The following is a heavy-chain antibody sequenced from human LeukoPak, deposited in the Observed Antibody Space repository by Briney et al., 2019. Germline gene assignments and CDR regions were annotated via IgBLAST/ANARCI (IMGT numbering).Heavy chain of an antibody. CDR2: IYYSGSA. J-gene: IGHJ6*02. CDR3: ARDPEMATPYYYGMDV. Sequence: PSETLFLTCTVSGGSISSDYWNWIRQPPGKGLEWIGYIYYSGSATYNPSLNNRVTISVDRSKNRFSLRLSSVTAADTAVYYCARDPEMATPYYYGMDVWGQGTTVTVS. CDR1: GGSISSDY. V-gene: IGHV4-59*01. D-gene: IGHD5-24*01.